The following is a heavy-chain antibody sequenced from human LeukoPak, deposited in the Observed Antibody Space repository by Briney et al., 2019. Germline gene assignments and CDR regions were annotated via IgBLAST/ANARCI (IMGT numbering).Heavy chain of an antibody. CDR1: GFTVSSNY. J-gene: IGHJ4*02. Sequence: GGSLRLSCAASGFTVSSNYMNWVRQAPGRGLEWVSVVYSGGSTYYADSVKGRFTTSRDNSKNTLYLQMNSLRVEDTAVYYCARGCSDKKCYIHYWGQGTLVTVSS. CDR2: VYSGGST. D-gene: IGHD2-15*01. V-gene: IGHV3-53*01. CDR3: ARGCSDKKCYIHY.